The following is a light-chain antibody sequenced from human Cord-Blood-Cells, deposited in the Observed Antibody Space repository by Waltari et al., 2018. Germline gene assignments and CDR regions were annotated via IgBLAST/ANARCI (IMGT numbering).Light chain of an antibody. CDR2: APS. Sequence: DIQMTQSPSSLSASVGARVTLTCRASQSISSHLNWYQQKPGKAPKLLIYAPSSLQSGVPSRFSCSGSGTDLALTISSLQPEDFATYYCQQSYSTLIFTFGPGTKVDIK. J-gene: IGKJ3*01. V-gene: IGKV1-39*01. CDR1: QSISSH. CDR3: QQSYSTLIFT.